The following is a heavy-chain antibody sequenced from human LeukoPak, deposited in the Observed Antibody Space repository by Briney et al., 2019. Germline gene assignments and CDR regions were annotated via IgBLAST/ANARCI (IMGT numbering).Heavy chain of an antibody. V-gene: IGHV1-2*02. Sequence: RRASVKVSCKASGYTFTGYYIHWVRQAPGQGLEWMGWINPNSGGTDYAQKFQGRVTMTRDTSISTAYMELSRLRSDDTAVYYCAKDNLRGYTYGYVRFDYWGQGTLVTVSS. CDR2: INPNSGGT. J-gene: IGHJ4*02. D-gene: IGHD5-18*01. CDR3: AKDNLRGYTYGYVRFDY. CDR1: GYTFTGYY.